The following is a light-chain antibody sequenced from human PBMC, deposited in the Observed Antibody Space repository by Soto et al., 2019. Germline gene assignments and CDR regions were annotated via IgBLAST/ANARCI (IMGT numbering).Light chain of an antibody. V-gene: IGKV3-20*01. Sequence: EIVLTQSPGTLSLSPGERATLSCRASQSISSSYLAWYQQKPGQAPRLLIFGASSRATGIPDRFSGSGSGTDFTLTISRLEPEDFAVYHCQHYGSSAFTFGPGTKVDIK. CDR2: GAS. CDR3: QHYGSSAFT. CDR1: QSISSSY. J-gene: IGKJ3*01.